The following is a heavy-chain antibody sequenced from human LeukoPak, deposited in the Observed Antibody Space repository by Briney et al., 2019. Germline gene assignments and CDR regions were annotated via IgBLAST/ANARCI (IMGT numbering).Heavy chain of an antibody. CDR3: AKDIQSGVGALFDY. Sequence: GGSLRLSCAASGFTFDDYAMHWVRQAPGKGLEWVSGISWNSGSIVYADCVKGRFTISRDNAKNSLYLQMNSLRAEDTALYYCAKDIQSGVGALFDYWGQGTLVTVSS. CDR1: GFTFDDYA. D-gene: IGHD1-26*01. V-gene: IGHV3-9*01. J-gene: IGHJ4*02. CDR2: ISWNSGSI.